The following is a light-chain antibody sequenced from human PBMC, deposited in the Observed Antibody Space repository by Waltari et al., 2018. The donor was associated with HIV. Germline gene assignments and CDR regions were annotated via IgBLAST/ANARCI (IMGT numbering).Light chain of an antibody. J-gene: IGLJ2*01. CDR2: EVS. Sequence: QSALTQPASVSGSPGQSITIPCTGTSRDVGGYNYVSWYQQHPGKAPKLMIYEVSNRPSGVSNRFSGSKSGNTASLTISGLQSEDEADYYCSSYTSSSTLVFGGGTKLTVL. CDR1: SRDVGGYNY. V-gene: IGLV2-14*01. CDR3: SSYTSSSTLV.